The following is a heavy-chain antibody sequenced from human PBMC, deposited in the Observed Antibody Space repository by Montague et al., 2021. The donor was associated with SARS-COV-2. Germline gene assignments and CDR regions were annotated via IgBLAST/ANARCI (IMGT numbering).Heavy chain of an antibody. CDR1: GGSISSGSYS. CDR3: ARVDAASGTPYCDY. CDR2: IYYSGSA. D-gene: IGHD6-13*01. V-gene: IGHV4-31*03. J-gene: IGHJ4*02. Sequence: TLSLTCTVSGGSISSGSYSWSWIRQGPGKVLEWIGNIYYSGSAYYSPSLRSRATLSVDTSKNQFSLNLSSVTAADTAVYYCARVDAASGTPYCDYWGQGTLVTVSS.